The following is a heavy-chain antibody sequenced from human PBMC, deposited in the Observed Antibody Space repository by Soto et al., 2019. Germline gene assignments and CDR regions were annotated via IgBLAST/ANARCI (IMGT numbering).Heavy chain of an antibody. CDR1: GFSFSRYA. V-gene: IGHV3-23*01. Sequence: GGSLRHSCAASGFSFSRYAMRWVRQAPGKGLEWVSAISGSVTSTYYADPVKGRFTISRDRSKNTLYLQMNSLRAEDTAVYYCAKDIFVFLNRYAPRPTVYCGQGTLVSVSS. D-gene: IGHD3-9*01. J-gene: IGHJ4*02. CDR3: AKDIFVFLNRYAPRPTVY. CDR2: ISGSVTST.